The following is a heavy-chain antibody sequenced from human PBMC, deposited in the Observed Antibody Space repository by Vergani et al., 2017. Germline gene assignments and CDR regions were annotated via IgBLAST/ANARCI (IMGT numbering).Heavy chain of an antibody. CDR3: ARAEQLWTYFDY. Sequence: QVQLVQSGAEVKKPGSSVKVSCKASGGTFSSYAISWVPQAPGQGLEWMGIINPSGGSTSYAQKFQGRVTMTRDTSTSTVYMELSSLRSEDTAVYYCARAEQLWTYFDYWGQGTLVTVSS. J-gene: IGHJ4*02. D-gene: IGHD5-18*01. CDR1: GGTFSSYA. CDR2: INPSGGST. V-gene: IGHV1-46*01.